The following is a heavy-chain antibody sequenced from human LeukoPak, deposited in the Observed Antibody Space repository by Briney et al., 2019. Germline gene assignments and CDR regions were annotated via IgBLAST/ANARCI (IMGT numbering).Heavy chain of an antibody. CDR1: GFTFSNYA. CDR3: ARHARTYGYFDY. Sequence: GSLRLSCAASGFTFSNYAMHWVRQAPGKGLEYVSAISSNGGSTYYANSVKGRFTISRDNSKNTLYLQMGSLRAEDMAVYYCARHARTYGYFDYWGQGTLVPVSS. V-gene: IGHV3-64*01. D-gene: IGHD1-1*01. J-gene: IGHJ4*02. CDR2: ISSNGGST.